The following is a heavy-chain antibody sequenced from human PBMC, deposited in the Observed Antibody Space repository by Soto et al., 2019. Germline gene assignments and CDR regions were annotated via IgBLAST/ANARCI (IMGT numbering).Heavy chain of an antibody. V-gene: IGHV3-33*01. CDR1: GFTFSSYG. D-gene: IGHD5-18*01. CDR2: IWYDGSNK. Sequence: GSLRLSCAASGFTFSSYGMHWVRQAPGKGLEWVAVIWYDGSNKYYADSVKGRFTISRDNSKNTLYLQMNSLRAEDTAVYYCARGWGYSYGPLAGYFDYWGQGTLVTVSS. CDR3: ARGWGYSYGPLAGYFDY. J-gene: IGHJ4*02.